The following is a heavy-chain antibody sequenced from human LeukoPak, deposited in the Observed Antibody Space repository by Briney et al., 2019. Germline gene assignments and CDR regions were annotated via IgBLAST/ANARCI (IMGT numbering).Heavy chain of an antibody. CDR2: IFSRGNT. V-gene: IGHV4-59*02. J-gene: IGHJ5*02. Sequence: PSETLFLTCTVYGGSVSSDYWTWIRQAPGKGLEWIGYIFSRGNTEYHPSLKSRAAISVDTSKNQCSLTLNSVTAADTAVYYCARVLYRGENWFDPWGQGTLVTVSS. CDR3: ARVLYRGENWFDP. D-gene: IGHD3-10*01. CDR1: GGSVSSDY.